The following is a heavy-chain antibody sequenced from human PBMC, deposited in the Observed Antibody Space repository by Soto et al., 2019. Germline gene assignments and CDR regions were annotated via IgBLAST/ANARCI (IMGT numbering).Heavy chain of an antibody. CDR3: ARGGGWLPDL. Sequence: QVQLQESGPGLVKSSETLSLTCTVSGDSMSTYYWNWIRQPPGKGLEWIGYVHSSGSTNYNPSLKSRVTISLDTSKNQFSLLLTSVTAADTAVYYCARGGGWLPDLWGQGTLVTVST. CDR1: GDSMSTYY. D-gene: IGHD3-22*01. V-gene: IGHV4-59*01. J-gene: IGHJ5*02. CDR2: VHSSGST.